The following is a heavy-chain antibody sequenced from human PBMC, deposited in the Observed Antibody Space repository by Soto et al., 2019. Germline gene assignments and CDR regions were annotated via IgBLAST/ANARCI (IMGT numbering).Heavy chain of an antibody. CDR2: IYNHGQI. V-gene: IGHV3-53*01. J-gene: IGHJ4*02. CDR1: GFIVSRSH. Sequence: EVQLVESGGGLTQPGGSLRLSCVVSGFIVSRSHMMWVRQAPGKGLEGVSVIYNHGQINYVDPVKGRFTIARDNSKHTIYLPMNSLKVEATAVYYCVRVTGAERHWGQGALVTVSS. D-gene: IGHD7-27*01. CDR3: VRVTGAERH.